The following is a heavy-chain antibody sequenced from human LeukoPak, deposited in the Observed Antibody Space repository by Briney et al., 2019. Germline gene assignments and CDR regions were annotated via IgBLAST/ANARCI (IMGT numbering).Heavy chain of an antibody. CDR3: ASQTHDCSSGSCYSVVYYFDY. V-gene: IGHV3-48*03. J-gene: IGHJ4*02. D-gene: IGHD2-15*01. Sequence: PGGSLRLPCAASGFTFSSYEMNWVRQAPGKGLEWVSYISSSGSTIYYADSVKGRFTISRDNAKNSLYLQMNSLRAEDTAVYYCASQTHDCSSGSCYSVVYYFDYWGQGTLVTVSS. CDR2: ISSSGSTI. CDR1: GFTFSSYE.